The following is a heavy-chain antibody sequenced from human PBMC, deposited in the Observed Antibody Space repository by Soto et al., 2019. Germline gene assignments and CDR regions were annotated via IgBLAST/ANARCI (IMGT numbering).Heavy chain of an antibody. D-gene: IGHD6-6*01. V-gene: IGHV4-39*01. CDR1: GGSITISRYY. CDR3: ARSSIAPRLFMYPFDY. CDR2: IYYDGNT. J-gene: IGHJ4*02. Sequence: SETLSLTCTVSGGSITISRYYWCWIRHPPGKGLECIGNIYYDGNTYYNPSLKSRVTISVDTSKNQFSLRLSSVTAADTAVYYCARSSIAPRLFMYPFDYWGQGTLVTVSS.